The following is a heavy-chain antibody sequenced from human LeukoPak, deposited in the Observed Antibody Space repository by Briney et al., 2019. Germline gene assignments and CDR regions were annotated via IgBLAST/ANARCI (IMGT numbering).Heavy chain of an antibody. Sequence: GASVKVSCKASGYTFTSYGVSWVRQAPGQGLEWMGWISAYNGNTNYAQKLQGRVTMTTDTSTGTAYMELRSLRSDDTAVYYCARDGGGEYQLLFQHWSQGTLVTVSS. CDR3: ARDGGGEYQLLFQH. D-gene: IGHD2-2*01. V-gene: IGHV1-18*01. CDR1: GYTFTSYG. J-gene: IGHJ1*01. CDR2: ISAYNGNT.